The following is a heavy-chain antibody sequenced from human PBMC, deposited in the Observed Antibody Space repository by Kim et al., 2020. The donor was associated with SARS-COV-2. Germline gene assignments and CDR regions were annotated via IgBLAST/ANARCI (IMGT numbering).Heavy chain of an antibody. V-gene: IGHV4-39*01. CDR1: GGSISSSSYY. CDR3: ARRRGYSYGLDAFDI. Sequence: SETLSLTCTVSGGSISSSSYYWGWIRQPPGKGLEWIGSIYYSGSTYYNPSLKSRVTISVDTSKNQFSLKLSSVTAADTAVYYCARRRGYSYGLDAFDIWG. D-gene: IGHD5-18*01. J-gene: IGHJ3*02. CDR2: IYYSGST.